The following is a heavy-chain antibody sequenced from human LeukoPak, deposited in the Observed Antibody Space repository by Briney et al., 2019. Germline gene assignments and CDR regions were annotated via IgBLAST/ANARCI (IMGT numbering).Heavy chain of an antibody. D-gene: IGHD3-10*01. CDR2: INHSGST. Sequence: PSETLSLTCAVYGGSFSGYYWSWIRQPPGKGLEWIGEINHSGSTNYNPSLKSRVTISVDTSKNRFSLKLSSVTAADTAVYYCARGLYYFGSGSYFYWGQGTLVTVSS. J-gene: IGHJ4*02. CDR1: GGSFSGYY. V-gene: IGHV4-34*01. CDR3: ARGLYYFGSGSYFY.